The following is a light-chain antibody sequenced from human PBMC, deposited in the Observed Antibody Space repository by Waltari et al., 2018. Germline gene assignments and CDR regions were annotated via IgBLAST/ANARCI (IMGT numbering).Light chain of an antibody. J-gene: IGKJ1*01. V-gene: IGKV4-1*01. CDR3: QQYHRYSA. CDR1: QSVLYSPNNKNY. CDR2: WAS. Sequence: DIVMTQSPDSLAVSLGERATINCKSSQSVLYSPNNKNYLAWYQQKPGQPPKLLIYWASTRESVVPDRFSGSGSGTDFTLTISSLQAEDVAVYYCQQYHRYSAFGQGTKVEIK.